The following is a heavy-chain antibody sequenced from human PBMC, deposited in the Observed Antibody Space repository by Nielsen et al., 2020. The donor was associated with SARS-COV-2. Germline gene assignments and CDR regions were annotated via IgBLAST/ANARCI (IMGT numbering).Heavy chain of an antibody. Sequence: GESLKISCAASGFTFSSYSMNWVRQAPGKGLEWVSYISSGNSTMYYADSVKGRFTISRDNAKSSLYLQMSSLRAEDTAVYYCARGDIATAYFDCWGQGTLVTVSS. J-gene: IGHJ4*02. CDR1: GFTFSSYS. CDR2: ISSGNSTM. D-gene: IGHD6-13*01. CDR3: ARGDIATAYFDC. V-gene: IGHV3-48*01.